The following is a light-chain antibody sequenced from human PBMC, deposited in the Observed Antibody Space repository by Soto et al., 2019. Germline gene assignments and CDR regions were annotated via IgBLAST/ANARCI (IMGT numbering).Light chain of an antibody. Sequence: EIVLTQSPDTLSLSPGERPTLSCRASQSVDTNYLAWYQLKPGQPPRLLIYGTSSRATGVPDRFRGSGSGTDFTLSISGLEHGDYAVYCCQQYIQSPCTFGQGTRLEIK. CDR2: GTS. J-gene: IGKJ2*02. V-gene: IGKV3-20*01. CDR1: QSVDTNY. CDR3: QQYIQSPCT.